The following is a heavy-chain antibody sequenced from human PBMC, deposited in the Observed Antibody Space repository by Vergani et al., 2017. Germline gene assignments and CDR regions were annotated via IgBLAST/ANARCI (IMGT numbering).Heavy chain of an antibody. D-gene: IGHD3-3*01. CDR1: GGTFSSYA. CDR2: ISAHNGNT. J-gene: IGHJ3*02. V-gene: IGHV1-18*01. CDR3: ARGPRATIFGVPPRGPAFDI. Sequence: QVQLVQSGAEVKKPGSSVKVSCKASGGTFSSYAISWVRQAPGHGLEWMGWISAHNGNTNYAQTLQGRVTMTTDTSTSTAYMEVGSLRFDDTAVYYCARGPRATIFGVPPRGPAFDIWGQGTMVTVSS.